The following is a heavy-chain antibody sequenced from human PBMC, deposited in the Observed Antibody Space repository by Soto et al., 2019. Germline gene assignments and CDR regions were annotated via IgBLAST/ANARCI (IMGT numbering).Heavy chain of an antibody. CDR3: ARDLYSYGRYYYYYYGMDV. J-gene: IGHJ6*02. CDR1: GGSISSGGYS. Sequence: PSETLSLTCAVSGGSISSGGYSWSWIRQPPGKGLEWIGYIYHSGSTYYNPSLKSRVTISVDRSKNQFSLKLSSVTAADTAVYYCARDLYSYGRYYYYYYGMDVWGQGTTVTVSS. D-gene: IGHD5-18*01. V-gene: IGHV4-30-2*01. CDR2: IYHSGST.